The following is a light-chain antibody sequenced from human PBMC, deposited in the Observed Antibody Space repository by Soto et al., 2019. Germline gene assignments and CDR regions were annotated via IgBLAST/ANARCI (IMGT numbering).Light chain of an antibody. CDR2: GAS. CDR1: QSVISN. J-gene: IGKJ3*01. CDR3: LQYNNSPPFI. V-gene: IGKV3-15*01. Sequence: DMVVTQSPATLSVSPGERATLSCRASQSVISNLACYQQNPGQTPRLLIYGASTRATGIPARFSGSGSGTEFSFSISCLQSEYFAVYNCLQYNNSPPFIFGPVTKVDIK.